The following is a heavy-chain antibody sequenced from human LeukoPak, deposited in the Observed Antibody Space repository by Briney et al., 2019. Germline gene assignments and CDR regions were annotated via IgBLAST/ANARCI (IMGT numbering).Heavy chain of an antibody. V-gene: IGHV3-74*01. D-gene: IGHD5-18*01. J-gene: IGHJ6*02. CDR1: GFTFSEYW. CDR2: ISTEVNTA. CDR3: ARDYVDTANFYYGLDV. Sequence: GGSLRLSCTASGFTFSEYWMHWVRQVPGKGLVWVSRISTEVNTAIYADSVKGRFIISRDNAKNTLYLQMRSLRAEDTGVYYCARDYVDTANFYYGLDVWGQGTTVTVAS.